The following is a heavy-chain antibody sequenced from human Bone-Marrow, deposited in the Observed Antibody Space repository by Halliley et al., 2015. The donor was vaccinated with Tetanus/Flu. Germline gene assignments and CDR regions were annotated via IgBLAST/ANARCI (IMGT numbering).Heavy chain of an antibody. D-gene: IGHD1-26*01. J-gene: IGHJ5*02. CDR1: GDSISSHY. CDR2: IYYSGNT. CDR3: ARDWEGAFGP. Sequence: TLSLTCAVSGDSISSHYWSWIRLPPGKGLEWIGSIYYSGNTNYNPSLKSRVTLSVDTSKNQFSVNLRSVTAADTAVYYCARDWEGAFGPWGQGTLVPVSS. V-gene: IGHV4-59*11.